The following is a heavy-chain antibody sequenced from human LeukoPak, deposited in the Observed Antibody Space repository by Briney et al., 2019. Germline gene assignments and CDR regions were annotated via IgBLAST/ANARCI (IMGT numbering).Heavy chain of an antibody. J-gene: IGHJ4*02. D-gene: IGHD5-24*01. CDR2: IGRGTSNI. V-gene: IGHV3-21*01. Sequence: GGSLRLSCAAPGFTFSSYAMNWVRQAPGQGLEWVSSIGRGTSNIYYADSVKGRFTISRDNAKNSLYLQMNSLRAEDTAVYYCAREDVEMFDYWGQGILVTVSS. CDR3: AREDVEMFDY. CDR1: GFTFSSYA.